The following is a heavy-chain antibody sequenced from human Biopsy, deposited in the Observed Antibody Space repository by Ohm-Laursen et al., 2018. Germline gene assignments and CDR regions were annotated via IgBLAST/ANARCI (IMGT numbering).Heavy chain of an antibody. CDR1: GFGFSDYD. CDR2: ISSSASSM. D-gene: IGHD2-15*01. V-gene: IGHV3-48*03. CDR3: ARVGRTRVDGVYSYSMDV. Sequence: SLRLSCAASGFGFSDYDMKWVRQAPGKGLAWVSYISSSASSMYYADSVKGRFTISRDNAKKSLYLQMNSLRAEDTAVYYCARVGRTRVDGVYSYSMDVWGQGTTVIVSS. J-gene: IGHJ6*02.